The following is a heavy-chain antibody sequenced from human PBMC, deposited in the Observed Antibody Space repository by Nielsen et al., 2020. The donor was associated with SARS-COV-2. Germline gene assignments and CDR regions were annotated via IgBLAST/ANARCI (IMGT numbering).Heavy chain of an antibody. CDR2: INEDGSST. V-gene: IGHV3-74*01. Sequence: GGSLRLSCAASGFSLSDYWMHWVRQAPGKGLGWVSRINEDGSSTSYADFVKGRFTISRDNAKNTLYLQMNSLRVEDTAVYYCARGAVSGSFDHWGQGILVTVSS. CDR3: ARGAVSGSFDH. CDR1: GFSLSDYW. J-gene: IGHJ4*02. D-gene: IGHD6-19*01.